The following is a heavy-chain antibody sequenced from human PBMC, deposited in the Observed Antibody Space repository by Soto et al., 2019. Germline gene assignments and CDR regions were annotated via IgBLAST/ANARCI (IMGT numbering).Heavy chain of an antibody. CDR2: IYHTGIT. V-gene: IGHV4-4*02. Sequence: ETLSLTCAVSGFSISNNNWWTWVRQPPGQGLEWVGDIYHTGITNYSPSLKSRVTISVDKSKNQFSLKLTSVTAADTAVYYCERFSSSGLRYYSGMDVRGQATTVTV. CDR1: GFSISNNNW. D-gene: IGHD6-13*01. CDR3: ERFSSSGLRYYSGMDV. J-gene: IGHJ6*02.